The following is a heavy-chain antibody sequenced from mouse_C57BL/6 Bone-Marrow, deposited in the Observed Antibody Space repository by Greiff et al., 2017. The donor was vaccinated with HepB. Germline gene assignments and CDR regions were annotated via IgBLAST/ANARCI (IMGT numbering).Heavy chain of an antibody. CDR1: GYTFTDYY. Sequence: VQLQQSGPELVKPGASVKISCKASGYTFTDYYMNWVKQSHGKSLEWIGDINPNNGGTSYNQKFKGKATLTVDKSSSTAYMELRSLTSEDSAGYYCARPLGPWFAYWGQGTLVTVSA. V-gene: IGHV1-26*01. J-gene: IGHJ3*01. D-gene: IGHD6-1*01. CDR2: INPNNGGT. CDR3: ARPLGPWFAY.